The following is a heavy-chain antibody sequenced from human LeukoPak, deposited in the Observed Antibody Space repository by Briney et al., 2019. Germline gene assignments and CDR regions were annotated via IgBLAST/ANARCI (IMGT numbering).Heavy chain of an antibody. CDR3: ARSRYTQWRVRTTDDAFDI. J-gene: IGHJ3*02. CDR2: INPNSGGT. Sequence: ASVKVSCKASGYTFTGYYMHWVRQAPGQGLEWMGRINPNSGGTNYAQKFQGRVTTTRDTSISTAYMELSRLRFDDTAVYYCARSRYTQWRVRTTDDAFDIWGQGTMVTVSS. V-gene: IGHV1-2*06. D-gene: IGHD6-19*01. CDR1: GYTFTGYY.